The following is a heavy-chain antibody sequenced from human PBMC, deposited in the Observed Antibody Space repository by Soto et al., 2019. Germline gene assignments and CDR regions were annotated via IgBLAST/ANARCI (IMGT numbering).Heavy chain of an antibody. J-gene: IGHJ3*02. CDR1: GGSISSYY. CDR3: ARVIPVYANDAFDI. CDR2: IYTSGST. D-gene: IGHD2-8*01. Sequence: PSETLSLTCTVSGGSISSYYWSWIRQPAGKGLEWIGRIYTSGSTNYNPSLKSRVTMSVDTSKNQFSLKLSSVTAADTAVYYCARVIPVYANDAFDIWGQGTMVTVSS. V-gene: IGHV4-4*07.